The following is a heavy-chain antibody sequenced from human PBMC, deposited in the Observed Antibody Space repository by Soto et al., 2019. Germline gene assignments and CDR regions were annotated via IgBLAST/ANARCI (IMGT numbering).Heavy chain of an antibody. CDR2: ISYDGSNK. Sequence: QVQLVESGGGVVQPGRSLRLSCAASGFTFSSYGMHWVRQAPGKGLEWVAVISYDGSNKYYADSVKGRFTISRDNSKNTLYLQMNSLRAEDTAVYYCAKDLAEVAPRGEDYWGQGTLVTVSS. V-gene: IGHV3-30*18. CDR3: AKDLAEVAPRGEDY. D-gene: IGHD2-15*01. CDR1: GFTFSSYG. J-gene: IGHJ4*02.